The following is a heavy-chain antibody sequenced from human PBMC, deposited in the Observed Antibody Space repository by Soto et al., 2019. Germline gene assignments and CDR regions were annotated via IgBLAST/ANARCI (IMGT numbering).Heavy chain of an antibody. CDR3: VRGIPFQYSNNWLHWYFDL. J-gene: IGHJ2*01. CDR1: GFVYSTYA. V-gene: IGHV3-33*01. Sequence: VQLVESGGGVVQPGMSLRLSCAASGFVYSTYAMHWVRLSPGKGLEWVALIWNDGSKKYYLDSVKGRFTISRDNSQNTLNLQMDSLRAEDTAVYFCVRGIPFQYSNNWLHWYFDLWGRGTQVTVSS. D-gene: IGHD1-1*01. CDR2: IWNDGSKK.